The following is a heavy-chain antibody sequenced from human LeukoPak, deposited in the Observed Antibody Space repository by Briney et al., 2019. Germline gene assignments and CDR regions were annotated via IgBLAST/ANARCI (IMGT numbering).Heavy chain of an antibody. CDR2: IYSGGTT. D-gene: IGHD5-24*01. V-gene: IGHV3-53*01. CDR1: GINVSNNY. Sequence: PGGSLRLSCAASGINVSNNYMSWVRQAPGKGLELVSVIYSGGTTYYADSVKGRFTISRDNSKNTLYLQMNSLRAEDTAVYYCATEKGGYNNLFNSWGQGTLVTVSS. J-gene: IGHJ4*02. CDR3: ATEKGGYNNLFNS.